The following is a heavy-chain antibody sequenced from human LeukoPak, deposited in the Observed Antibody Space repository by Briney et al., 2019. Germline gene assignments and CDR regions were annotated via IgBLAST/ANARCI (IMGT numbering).Heavy chain of an antibody. V-gene: IGHV3-23*01. CDR3: AKDVGKWESLHFFDY. CDR2: ISGSGGST. CDR1: GFTFSSYW. D-gene: IGHD1-26*01. Sequence: GGSLRLSCAASGFTFSSYWMNWARQAPGKGLEWVSAISGSGGSTYYADSVTGRFTISRDNSRNTLYLQMNSLRGDDTAVYYCAKDVGKWESLHFFDYWGQGTLVTVSS. J-gene: IGHJ4*02.